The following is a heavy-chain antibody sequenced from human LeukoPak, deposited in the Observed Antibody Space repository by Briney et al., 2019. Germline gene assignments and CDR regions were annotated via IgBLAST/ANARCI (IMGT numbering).Heavy chain of an antibody. J-gene: IGHJ4*02. D-gene: IGHD1-26*01. CDR2: ISAYNGNT. CDR3: ARVYGGGGSYLFDY. CDR1: GYTFTSYG. V-gene: IGHV1-18*01. Sequence: GASVKVSCKASGYTFTSYGISWLRQAPGQGLEWMGWISAYNGNTNYAQKLQGRVTMTTDTSTSTAYMELRSLRSDDTAVYYCARVYGGGGSYLFDYWGQGTLVTVSS.